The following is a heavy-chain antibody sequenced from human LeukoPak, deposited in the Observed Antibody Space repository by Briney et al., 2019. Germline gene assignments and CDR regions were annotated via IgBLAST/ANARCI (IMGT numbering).Heavy chain of an antibody. CDR2: ISSSGATI. D-gene: IGHD2-15*01. Sequence: QPRGSLRLSCSASGFIFSTYIMTWVRQAPGNGLEWVSYISSSGATIYYADSVRGRFTISRDNAKNSLYLQIDSLRDEDTAVYHCARVGCSGSNCRPYYYYVMDVWGQGTTVTVS. J-gene: IGHJ6*02. CDR3: ARVGCSGSNCRPYYYYVMDV. CDR1: GFIFSTYI. V-gene: IGHV3-48*02.